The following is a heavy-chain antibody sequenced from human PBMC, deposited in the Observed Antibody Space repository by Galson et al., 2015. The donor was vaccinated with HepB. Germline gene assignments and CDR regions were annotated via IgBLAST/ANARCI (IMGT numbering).Heavy chain of an antibody. V-gene: IGHV3-23*01. D-gene: IGHD6-19*01. J-gene: IGHJ3*02. Sequence: SLRLSCAASGFTFSSYAMSWVRQAPGKGLEWVSAISGSGGSTYYADSVKGRFTISRDNSKNTLYLQMNSLRAEDTAVYYCAKGLGRAPIAVAGMGNAFDIWGQGTMVTVSS. CDR3: AKGLGRAPIAVAGMGNAFDI. CDR1: GFTFSSYA. CDR2: ISGSGGST.